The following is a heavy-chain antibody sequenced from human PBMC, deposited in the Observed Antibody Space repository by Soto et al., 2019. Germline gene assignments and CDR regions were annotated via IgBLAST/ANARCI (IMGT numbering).Heavy chain of an antibody. D-gene: IGHD5-12*01. V-gene: IGHV3-30*18. Sequence: QVQLVESGGGVVQPGRSLRLSCAASGFTFSSYGMHWVRQAPGKGLEWVAVISYDGSNKYYADSVKGRFTISRDNSKNTLYLQMNSLRAEDTAVYYCAKPIVATPKFGAFDIWGQGTMVTVSS. CDR1: GFTFSSYG. J-gene: IGHJ3*02. CDR3: AKPIVATPKFGAFDI. CDR2: ISYDGSNK.